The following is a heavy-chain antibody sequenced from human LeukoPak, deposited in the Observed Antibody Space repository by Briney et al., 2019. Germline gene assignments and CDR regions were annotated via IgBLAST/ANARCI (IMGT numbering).Heavy chain of an antibody. CDR2: IFYSGSS. J-gene: IGHJ4*02. Sequence: KPSETLSLTCTVSGDSLNSYYWSWIRQPPGEGLQWIGYIFYSGSSNYNASLRSRVTISVDTSKNQFSLKLSSVTAADTAVYYCAREYSYGSYFDYWGQGTLVSVSS. CDR1: GDSLNSYY. D-gene: IGHD5-18*01. V-gene: IGHV4-59*01. CDR3: AREYSYGSYFDY.